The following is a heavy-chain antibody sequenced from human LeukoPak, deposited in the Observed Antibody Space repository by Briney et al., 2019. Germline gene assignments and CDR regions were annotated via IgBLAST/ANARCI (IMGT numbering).Heavy chain of an antibody. CDR1: SFTFSDYG. J-gene: IGHJ4*02. CDR2: ISYDGSNK. CDR3: AKDYRPHDFWSGLVDY. V-gene: IGHV3-30*18. D-gene: IGHD3-3*01. Sequence: PGGCLRLSCEASSFTFSDYGMSWVRQAPGKGLEWVTLISYDGSNKYYADSVKGRFTISRDNSKNTLYLQMNSLRAEDTAVYYCAKDYRPHDFWSGLVDYWGQGTLVTVSS.